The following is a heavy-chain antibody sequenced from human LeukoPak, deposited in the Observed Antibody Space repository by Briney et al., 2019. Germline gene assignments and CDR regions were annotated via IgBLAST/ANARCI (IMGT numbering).Heavy chain of an antibody. Sequence: GGSLRLSCAASGLTFSGYSMNWVRQAPGKGLEWVAYISGSGTSIYYADSVKGRFTISRDNAKNSLYLEMNSLRDGDTAVYYCARDSGSGSYPFDYWGQGTLVAVAS. CDR1: GLTFSGYS. J-gene: IGHJ4*02. CDR2: ISGSGTSI. CDR3: ARDSGSGSYPFDY. V-gene: IGHV3-48*02. D-gene: IGHD3-10*01.